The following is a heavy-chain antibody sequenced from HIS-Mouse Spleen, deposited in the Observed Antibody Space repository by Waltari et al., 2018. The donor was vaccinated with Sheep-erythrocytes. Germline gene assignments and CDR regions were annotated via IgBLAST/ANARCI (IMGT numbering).Heavy chain of an antibody. D-gene: IGHD3-3*01. Sequence: EVQLVESGGGLVQPGGSLRLSCAASGFTFSCYWLGWVRQAPGKGLGWVANIKQDGSEKYYVDSGKGRFTISRDNAKNSLYLQMNSLRAEDTAVYYCASAVGYYDFWSGYSGWGYFDYWGQGTLVTGSS. V-gene: IGHV3-7*01. CDR1: GFTFSCYW. CDR2: IKQDGSEK. J-gene: IGHJ4*02. CDR3: ASAVGYYDFWSGYSGWGYFDY.